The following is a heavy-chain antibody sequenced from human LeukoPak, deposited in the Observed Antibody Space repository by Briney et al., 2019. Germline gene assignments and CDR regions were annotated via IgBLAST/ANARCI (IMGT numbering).Heavy chain of an antibody. Sequence: SETLSLTCSVSGSSISDSYWSWIRQPPGKQMEWIGFVSDRGGTTYNPSLRSRVNISPDTSQNQFSLKVTSVTAADTAVYYCATNALLVPSTFDSWGRGTLVIVSS. CDR2: VSDRGGT. V-gene: IGHV4-59*12. D-gene: IGHD6-6*01. CDR1: GSSISDSY. CDR3: ATNALLVPSTFDS. J-gene: IGHJ4*02.